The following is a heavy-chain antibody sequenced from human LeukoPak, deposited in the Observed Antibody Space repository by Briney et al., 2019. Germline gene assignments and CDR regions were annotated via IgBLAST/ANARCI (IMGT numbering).Heavy chain of an antibody. V-gene: IGHV1-18*01. Sequence: GASVKVSCKASGYTFTSYDINWVRQATGQGLEWMGWISVYNGDTKYAQNLQGRVTLTTDTSTSTACMGLRSLRSDDTAVYYCVRGGGFNSGFEYWGQGTLVIVSS. J-gene: IGHJ4*02. CDR3: VRGGGFNSGFEY. CDR2: ISVYNGDT. CDR1: GYTFTSYD. D-gene: IGHD3-10*01.